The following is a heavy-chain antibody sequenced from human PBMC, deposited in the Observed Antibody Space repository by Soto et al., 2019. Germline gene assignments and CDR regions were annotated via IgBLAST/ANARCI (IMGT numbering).Heavy chain of an antibody. CDR1: GFTFRNYW. Sequence: GWSLRLSCAASGFTFRNYWMHLVRQAPGKGLLWVSRIKTDGSSTTYADSVKGRFTISRDNAKNTLYLQMNSLRPEDTAVYYCARDQVDNPGYYFLEYWGHGTLVTVSS. CDR3: ARDQVDNPGYYFLEY. J-gene: IGHJ4*01. D-gene: IGHD3-10*01. V-gene: IGHV3-74*01. CDR2: IKTDGSST.